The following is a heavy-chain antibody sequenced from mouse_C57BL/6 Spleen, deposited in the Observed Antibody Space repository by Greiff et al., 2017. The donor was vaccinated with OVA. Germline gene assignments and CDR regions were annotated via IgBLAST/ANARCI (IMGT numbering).Heavy chain of an antibody. CDR3: ARDNYSNYPFAY. CDR2: ISYDGSN. Sequence: EVQLQESGPGLVKPSQSLSLTCSVTGYSITSGYYWNWIRQFPGNKLEWMGYISYDGSNNYNPSLKNRISITRDTSKNQFFLKLNSVTTEDTATYYCARDNYSNYPFAYWGQGTLVTVSA. D-gene: IGHD2-5*01. J-gene: IGHJ3*01. V-gene: IGHV3-6*01. CDR1: GYSITSGYY.